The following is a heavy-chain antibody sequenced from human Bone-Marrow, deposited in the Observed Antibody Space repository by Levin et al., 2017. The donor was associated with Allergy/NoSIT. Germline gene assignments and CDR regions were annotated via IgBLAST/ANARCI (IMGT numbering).Heavy chain of an antibody. CDR3: ARVGSTYGYQY. Sequence: TGESLKISCAASGFTFSSYWMSWVRQAPGKGLEWVANIKQDGSEKYCVDSVKGRFTISRDNAKNSLYLQMNSLRVEDTAVYYCARVGSTYGYQYWGQGTLVTVSS. J-gene: IGHJ4*02. CDR1: GFTFSSYW. CDR2: IKQDGSEK. D-gene: IGHD5-18*01. V-gene: IGHV3-7*01.